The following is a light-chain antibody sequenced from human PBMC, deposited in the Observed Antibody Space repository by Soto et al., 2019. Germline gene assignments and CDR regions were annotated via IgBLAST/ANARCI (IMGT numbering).Light chain of an antibody. CDR1: QSVLYSTNNKNY. V-gene: IGKV4-1*01. CDR2: WAA. CDR3: QQYYITPLT. Sequence: DIVMTQSPDSLAVSLGERATINCKSSQSVLYSTNNKNYLAWYQQKPGQPPKLLIYWAATREAGVPDRFSGSGSWTDFTLTISSLQAEDVAVYYCQQYYITPLTFGGGTNVEIK. J-gene: IGKJ4*01.